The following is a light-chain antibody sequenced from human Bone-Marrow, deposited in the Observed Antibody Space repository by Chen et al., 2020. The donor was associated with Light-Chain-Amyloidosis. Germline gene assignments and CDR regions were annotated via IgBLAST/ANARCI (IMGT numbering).Light chain of an antibody. CDR2: EDD. Sequence: NFMLTQPHSVSESPGKPVIISCIRSSGSISTNDVQWYQQRPGSSPTTVIYEDDQRPSGVPDRFSGSIDRSSNSASLTISGLKTEDEADYYCQSYQGSSQGVFGGGTKLTVL. CDR1: SGSISTND. V-gene: IGLV6-57*01. J-gene: IGLJ3*02. CDR3: QSYQGSSQGV.